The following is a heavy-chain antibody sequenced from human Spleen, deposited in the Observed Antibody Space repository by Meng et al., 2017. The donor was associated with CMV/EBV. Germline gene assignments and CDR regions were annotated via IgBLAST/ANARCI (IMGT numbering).Heavy chain of an antibody. CDR3: AKDLGMYYSDSGNYYNAIDV. CDR2: IRYDGGNE. D-gene: IGHD3-10*01. Sequence: GESLKISCAASGFTFSSYGMHWVRQAPGKGLEWVAFIRYDGGNEYYGHSVKGRFTISRDNSNNTLYVQMSSLSAEDTAVYYCAKDLGMYYSDSGNYYNAIDVWGQGTTVTVSS. CDR1: GFTFSSYG. J-gene: IGHJ6*02. V-gene: IGHV3-30*02.